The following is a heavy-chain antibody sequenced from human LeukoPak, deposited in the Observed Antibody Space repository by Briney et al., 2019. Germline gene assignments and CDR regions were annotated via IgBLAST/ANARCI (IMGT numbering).Heavy chain of an antibody. CDR2: IYYSGST. CDR3: ASSKSWELLDY. J-gene: IGHJ4*02. V-gene: IGHV4-59*01. Sequence: PSETLSLTCTVSGGSISSYYWSWIRQPPGKGLEWIGYIYYSGSTNYNPSLKSRVTISVDTSKNQFSLKLSSVTAADAAVYYCASSKSWELLDYWGQGTLVTVSS. D-gene: IGHD1-26*01. CDR1: GGSISSYY.